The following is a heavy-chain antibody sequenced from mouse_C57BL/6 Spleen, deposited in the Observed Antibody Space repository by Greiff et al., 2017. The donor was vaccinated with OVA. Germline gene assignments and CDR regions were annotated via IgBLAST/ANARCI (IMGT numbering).Heavy chain of an antibody. V-gene: IGHV5-17*01. CDR3: ARNYGTRGGYFDV. Sequence: EVQVVESGGGLVKPGGSLKLSCAASGFTFRDYGMHWVSQAPEKGLEWVAYISSGSSTIYYADTVKGRFTFSRDNAKNTLFLQMTSLRSEDTARYDCARNYGTRGGYFDVWGTGTTVTVSS. D-gene: IGHD1-1*01. CDR1: GFTFRDYG. CDR2: ISSGSSTI. J-gene: IGHJ1*03.